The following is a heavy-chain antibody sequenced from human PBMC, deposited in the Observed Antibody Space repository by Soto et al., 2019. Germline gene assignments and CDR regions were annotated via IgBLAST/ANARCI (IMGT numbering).Heavy chain of an antibody. D-gene: IGHD2-2*01. V-gene: IGHV1-18*04. CDR3: ARDVGYCSSSTCLIDH. Sequence: ASVKVSCKASGYTFTGYYMHWVRQAPGQGLEWMGWISTFNGETRYAQKFQARVTVTTDTSTTTGYMELRSLRSDDTAVYYCARDVGYCSSSTCLIDHWGQGTLVTVSS. CDR1: GYTFTGYY. CDR2: ISTFNGET. J-gene: IGHJ4*02.